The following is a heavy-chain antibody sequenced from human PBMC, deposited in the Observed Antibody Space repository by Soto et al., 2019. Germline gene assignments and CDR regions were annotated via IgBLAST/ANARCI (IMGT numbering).Heavy chain of an antibody. CDR2: IYNSGNT. CDR3: ASGLSGDKVDQ. Sequence: QVQLQESGPGLVKPSQTLSLTCTVSGGSISDGAYYWSWIRQPPGKGLEWIGHIYNSGNTYNNPSLRSRLTISPDTSKSQFSLNLTSVTAADTAVYYCASGLSGDKVDQWGQGTLVTVSS. D-gene: IGHD2-21*01. J-gene: IGHJ4*02. CDR1: GGSISDGAYY. V-gene: IGHV4-30-4*01.